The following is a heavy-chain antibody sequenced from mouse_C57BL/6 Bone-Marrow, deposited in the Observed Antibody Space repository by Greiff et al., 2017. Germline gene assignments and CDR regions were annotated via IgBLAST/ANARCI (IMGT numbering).Heavy chain of an antibody. CDR1: GYTFTSYW. CDR3: AREDYGSSLYAMDY. CDR2: IDPSDSYT. D-gene: IGHD1-1*01. J-gene: IGHJ4*01. V-gene: IGHV1-50*01. Sequence: QVQLQQPGAELVKPGASVKLSCKASGYTFTSYWMQWVKQRPGQGLEWIGEIDPSDSYTNYNPQFKGKATLTVDTASSTSYMQLSSLTSEDSAVYYCAREDYGSSLYAMDYWGQGTSVTVSS.